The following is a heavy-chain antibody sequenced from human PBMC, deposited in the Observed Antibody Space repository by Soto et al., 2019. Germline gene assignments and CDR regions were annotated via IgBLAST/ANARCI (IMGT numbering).Heavy chain of an antibody. CDR3: ARASALGMDV. CDR1: GGSISSSSYY. CDR2: IYYSGST. D-gene: IGHD3-16*01. V-gene: IGHV4-39*01. Sequence: PSETLSLTCTVSGGSISSSSYYWGWIRQPPGKGLEWIGSIYYSGSTYYNPSLKSRVTISVDTSKNQFSLKLSSVTAADTAVYYCARASALGMDVWGQGTTVTVSS. J-gene: IGHJ6*02.